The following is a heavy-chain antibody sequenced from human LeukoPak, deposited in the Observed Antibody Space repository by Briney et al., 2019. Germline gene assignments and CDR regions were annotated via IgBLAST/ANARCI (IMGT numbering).Heavy chain of an antibody. Sequence: GGSLRLSCAASGFTFSSYAMSWVRQAPGKGLEWVSAISGSGGSTYYADSVKGRFTISRDNSKNTLYLQMNSLRAEDTTVYYCAKEDGGLYSSGWYSSMDVWGKGTTVTVSS. CDR1: GFTFSSYA. J-gene: IGHJ6*03. CDR2: ISGSGGST. CDR3: AKEDGGLYSSGWYSSMDV. V-gene: IGHV3-23*01. D-gene: IGHD6-19*01.